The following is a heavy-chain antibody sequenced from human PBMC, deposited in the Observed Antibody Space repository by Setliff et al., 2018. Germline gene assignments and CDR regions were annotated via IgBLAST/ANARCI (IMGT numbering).Heavy chain of an antibody. Sequence: GGSLRLSCAASGFTFSSYWMSWVRQAPGKGLEWVANIKQDGSEKYYVDSVKGRFTISRDNAKNSLYLQMNSLRAEDTAVYYCASHRSGWYVDYWGQGTLVTVSS. J-gene: IGHJ4*02. CDR2: IKQDGSEK. D-gene: IGHD6-19*01. V-gene: IGHV3-7*01. CDR3: ASHRSGWYVDY. CDR1: GFTFSSYW.